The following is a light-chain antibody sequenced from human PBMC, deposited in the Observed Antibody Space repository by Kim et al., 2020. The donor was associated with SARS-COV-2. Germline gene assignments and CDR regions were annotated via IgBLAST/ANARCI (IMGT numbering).Light chain of an antibody. CDR2: DAS. J-gene: IGKJ1*01. Sequence: EIVMTQSPATLSVSPGERATLSCRASQSVRSNLAWYQQKPGQAPRLLIYDASTRATGIPARFSGSGSGTEFTLTISSLQSEDFAVYYCQQYSNWWAFGQGTKVYIK. CDR3: QQYSNWWA. CDR1: QSVRSN. V-gene: IGKV3-15*01.